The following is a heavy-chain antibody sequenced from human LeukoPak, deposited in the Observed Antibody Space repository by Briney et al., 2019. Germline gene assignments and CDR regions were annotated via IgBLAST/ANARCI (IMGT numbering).Heavy chain of an antibody. CDR2: IIPIFGTA. V-gene: IGHV1-69*13. J-gene: IGHJ5*02. CDR3: ARGQLRRRGNWFDP. Sequence: SVKVSCKASGGTFSSYAISWVRQAPGRGLEWMGGIIPIFGTANYAQKFQGRVTITADESTSTAYMELSSLRSEDTAVYYCARGQLRRRGNWFDPWGQGTLVTVSS. D-gene: IGHD1-1*01. CDR1: GGTFSSYA.